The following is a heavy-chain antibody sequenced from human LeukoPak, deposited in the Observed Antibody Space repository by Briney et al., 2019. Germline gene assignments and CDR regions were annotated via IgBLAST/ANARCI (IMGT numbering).Heavy chain of an antibody. CDR1: GYTPTTYY. D-gene: IGHD4-23*01. J-gene: IGHJ4*02. CDR2: IIPSGGST. CDR3: ARARYGGNQIDY. Sequence: GASVKASCKPSGYTPTTYYMTSGRQSPGQGLEWMGIIIPSGGSTTYAQKSQARVSMTRDTSTSTVYMELSSLTSEDTAVYYCARARYGGNQIDYWGQGTLVTVSS. V-gene: IGHV1-46*01.